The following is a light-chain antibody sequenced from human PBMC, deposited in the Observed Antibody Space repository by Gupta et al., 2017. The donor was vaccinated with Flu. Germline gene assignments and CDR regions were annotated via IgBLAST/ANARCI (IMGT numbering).Light chain of an antibody. J-gene: IGKJ1*01. CDR1: QSISRG. CDR2: KAS. V-gene: IGKV1-5*03. Sequence: SPSTLSASVGDRVTITCRASQSISRGLAWYQQKPGKAPKLLIYKASTGESGIPSRFSGSGAGTEFTLTISSLQPDDLGTYYCQQYNNYWTFGQGTKVEIK. CDR3: QQYNNYWT.